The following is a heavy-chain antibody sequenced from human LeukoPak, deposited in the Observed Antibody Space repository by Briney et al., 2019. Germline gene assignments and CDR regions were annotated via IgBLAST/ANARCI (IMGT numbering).Heavy chain of an antibody. J-gene: IGHJ4*02. CDR1: GGSISSSSYY. CDR3: ARGGISLHSHSSSWYPLLY. D-gene: IGHD6-13*01. Sequence: SETLSLTCTVSGGSISSSSYYWSWIRQPPGKGLEWIGEINHSGSTNYNPSLKSRVTISVDTSKNQFSLKLSSVTAADTAVYYCARGGISLHSHSSSWYPLLYWGQGTLVTVSS. V-gene: IGHV4-39*07. CDR2: INHSGST.